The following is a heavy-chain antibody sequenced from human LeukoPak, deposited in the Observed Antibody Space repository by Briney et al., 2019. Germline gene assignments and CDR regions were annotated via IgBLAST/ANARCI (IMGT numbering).Heavy chain of an antibody. CDR3: AKDPQVEAAAGSYFGY. Sequence: GRSLRLSCAASGFTFDDYAMHWVRQAPGKGLEWVSGISWNSGSIGYADSVKGRFTISRDNAKNSLYLQMNSLRAEDTALYYCAKDPQVEAAAGSYFGYWGQGTLVTVSS. J-gene: IGHJ4*02. CDR1: GFTFDDYA. CDR2: ISWNSGSI. D-gene: IGHD6-13*01. V-gene: IGHV3-9*01.